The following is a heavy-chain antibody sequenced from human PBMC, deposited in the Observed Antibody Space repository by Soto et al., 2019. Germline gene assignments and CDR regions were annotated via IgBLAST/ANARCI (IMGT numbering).Heavy chain of an antibody. CDR1: GFTFSSYA. J-gene: IGHJ3*01. CDR3: AKDPNGDYIGAFDF. D-gene: IGHD4-17*01. V-gene: IGHV3-23*01. Sequence: EVQLLESGGGLVQPGGSLRLSCAASGFTFSSYAMTWVRQAPGKGLEWVSGITGSGDYTKYADSVKGRFTISRDNAKNTMYLQMNGLRDEDTAVYYCAKDPNGDYIGAFDFWGQGTMVTVSS. CDR2: ITGSGDYT.